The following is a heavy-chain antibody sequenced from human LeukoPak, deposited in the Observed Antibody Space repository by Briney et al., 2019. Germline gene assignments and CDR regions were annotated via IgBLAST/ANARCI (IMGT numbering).Heavy chain of an antibody. Sequence: SETLSLTCTVSGGSISSGDYYWSWIRQPPGKGLEWIGYIYYSVSTYYNPSLKSRVTISADTSKNQFSLKLSSVTAADTAVYYCARAEAPDDSSGYYYYYYYMDVWGKGTTVTVSS. D-gene: IGHD3-22*01. V-gene: IGHV4-30-4*08. CDR2: IYYSVST. CDR1: GGSISSGDYY. CDR3: ARAEAPDDSSGYYYYYYYMDV. J-gene: IGHJ6*03.